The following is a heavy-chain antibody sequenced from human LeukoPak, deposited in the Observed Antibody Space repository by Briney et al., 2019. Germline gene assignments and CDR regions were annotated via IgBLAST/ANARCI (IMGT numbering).Heavy chain of an antibody. J-gene: IGHJ6*04. CDR2: ISAYNGNT. D-gene: IGHD3-9*01. Sequence: ASVKVSCKASGYTFTSYGISWVRQAPGQGLEGMGWISAYNGNTNYAQKLQGRVTMTTDTSTSTAYMELRSLRSDDTAVYYCARALYYDILTGYYGDYGMDVWGKGTTVTVSS. CDR1: GYTFTSYG. V-gene: IGHV1-18*04. CDR3: ARALYYDILTGYYGDYGMDV.